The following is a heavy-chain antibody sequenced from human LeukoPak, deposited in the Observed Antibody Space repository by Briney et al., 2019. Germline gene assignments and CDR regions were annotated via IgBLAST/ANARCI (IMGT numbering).Heavy chain of an antibody. CDR2: INHSGST. CDR1: GGSISSGDYY. V-gene: IGHV4-30-4*01. J-gene: IGHJ3*02. Sequence: PSQTLSLTCTVSGGSISSGDYYWSWIRQPPGKGLEWIGEINHSGSTNYNPSLKSRVTISVDTSKNQFSLKLSSVTAADTAVYYCARGGSKKGSGSYYNRRAFDIWGQGTMVTVSS. CDR3: ARGGSKKGSGSYYNRRAFDI. D-gene: IGHD3-10*01.